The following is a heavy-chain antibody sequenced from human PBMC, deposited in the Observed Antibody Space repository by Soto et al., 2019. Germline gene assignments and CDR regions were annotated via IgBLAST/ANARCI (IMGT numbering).Heavy chain of an antibody. J-gene: IGHJ4*02. Sequence: EASVKVSCKASGYTFTSYGISWVRQAPGQGLEWMGWISAYNGNTNYAQKLQGRVTMTTDTSTSTAYMELRSLRSDDTAVYYCARHIGSGYYTGHFDYWGQGTLVTVSS. D-gene: IGHD3-3*01. CDR3: ARHIGSGYYTGHFDY. CDR1: GYTFTSYG. V-gene: IGHV1-18*01. CDR2: ISAYNGNT.